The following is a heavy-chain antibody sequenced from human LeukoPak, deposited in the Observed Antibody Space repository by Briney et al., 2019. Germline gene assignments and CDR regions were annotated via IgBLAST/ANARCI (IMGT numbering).Heavy chain of an antibody. D-gene: IGHD4-17*01. V-gene: IGHV3-23*01. CDR3: AKDRDYVNCFDY. CDR2: ISGSGGGT. CDR1: GFTFSSYA. Sequence: PGGSLRLSCAASGFTFSSYAMSWVRQAPGKGLEWVSAISGSGGGTYYADSVKGRFTISRDNSKNTLCLQMNSLRAEDTAVYYCAKDRDYVNCFDYWGQGTLVTVSS. J-gene: IGHJ4*02.